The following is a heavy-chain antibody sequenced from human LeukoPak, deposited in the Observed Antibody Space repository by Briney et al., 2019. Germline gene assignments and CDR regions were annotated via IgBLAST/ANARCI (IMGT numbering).Heavy chain of an antibody. Sequence: GASVKVSCKASGYTFSSFGITWVRQAPGQGLEWMGWISTYNGNTNHAQKFQGRVTMTTDTSTSTAYMELRSLRSEDTAVYYCAGLQHIVAVTAIFYSGQGTLGTVSS. D-gene: IGHD2-21*02. CDR3: AGLQHIVAVTAIFY. V-gene: IGHV1-18*01. CDR2: ISTYNGNT. CDR1: GYTFSSFG. J-gene: IGHJ4*02.